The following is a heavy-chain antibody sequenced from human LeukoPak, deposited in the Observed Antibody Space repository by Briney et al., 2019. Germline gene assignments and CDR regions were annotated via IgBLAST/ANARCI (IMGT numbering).Heavy chain of an antibody. Sequence: SETLSLTCAVYGGSFSGYYWSWIRQPPGKGLEWIGEINHSGSTNYNPSLKSRVTISVDTSKNQFSLKLSSVTAADTAVYYWASGGQDIVLMDRDQDGAFDIWGQGTMVTVSS. V-gene: IGHV4-34*01. D-gene: IGHD2-8*01. CDR3: ASGGQDIVLMDRDQDGAFDI. J-gene: IGHJ3*02. CDR2: INHSGST. CDR1: GGSFSGYY.